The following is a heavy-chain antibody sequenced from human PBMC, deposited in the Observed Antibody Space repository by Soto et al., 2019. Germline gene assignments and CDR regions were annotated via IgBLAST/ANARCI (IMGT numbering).Heavy chain of an antibody. V-gene: IGHV1-3*05. CDR1: GYTFTTYT. CDR3: ARADGDHNYYYYGMDV. D-gene: IGHD4-17*01. Sequence: QVQLVQSGTEEKKPGASVKVSCKASGYTFTTYTIHWVRQAPGQRLEWMGWIIAGNGNTKYSQKFQGRVTITRDTSATRAYMEVSSLRSEDTAVYYCARADGDHNYYYYGMDVWGQGTTVTVSS. J-gene: IGHJ6*02. CDR2: IIAGNGNT.